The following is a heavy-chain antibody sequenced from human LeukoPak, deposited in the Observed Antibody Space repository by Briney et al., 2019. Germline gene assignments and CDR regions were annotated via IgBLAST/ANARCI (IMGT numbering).Heavy chain of an antibody. V-gene: IGHV3-21*01. CDR3: AREFKSGYGMWA. CDR2: ITSSSDYV. J-gene: IGHJ5*02. D-gene: IGHD5-18*01. Sequence: PGGSLRLSCGASGFTFSSYEMNWVRQAPGKGLEWVSSITSSSDYVYYADSVKGRFTISRDNAENSLHLQMNSLRADDTAVYYCAREFKSGYGMWAWGQGTLVTVSS. CDR1: GFTFSSYE.